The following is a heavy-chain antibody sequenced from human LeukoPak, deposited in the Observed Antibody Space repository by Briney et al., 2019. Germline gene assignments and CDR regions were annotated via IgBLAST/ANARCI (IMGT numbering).Heavy chain of an antibody. D-gene: IGHD2-15*01. J-gene: IGHJ5*02. CDR2: IRNDGSNE. CDR3: AKGGSASHNWFDP. V-gene: IGHV3-30*02. CDR1: GFTPSGYG. Sequence: PGGSLRLSCAASGFTPSGYGMHWVRQAPGKGLEWVAFIRNDGSNEYYPDSVKGRFTISRDNSRNTLYLQMNSLRPEDTAVYYCAKGGSASHNWFDPWGQGTLVTVSS.